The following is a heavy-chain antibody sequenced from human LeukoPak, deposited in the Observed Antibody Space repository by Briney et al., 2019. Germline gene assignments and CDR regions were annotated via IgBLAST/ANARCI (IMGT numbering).Heavy chain of an antibody. Sequence: ASVKVSCKASGYTFTSYYMHWVRQAPGQGLEWMGIINPSGGSTSYAQKFQGRVTMTRDTSPGTVYMELSSLRSEDTAVYYCARRAVQIHDYLDYWGQGTLVTVSS. CDR2: INPSGGST. CDR3: ARRAVQIHDYLDY. J-gene: IGHJ4*02. V-gene: IGHV1-46*01. CDR1: GYTFTSYY. D-gene: IGHD5-24*01.